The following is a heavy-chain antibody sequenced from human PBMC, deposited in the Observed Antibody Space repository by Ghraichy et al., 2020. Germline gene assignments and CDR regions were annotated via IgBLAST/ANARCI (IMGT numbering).Heavy chain of an antibody. CDR1: GGSISSSSYY. CDR3: ASGSSSWALS. V-gene: IGHV4-39*01. J-gene: IGHJ4*02. CDR2: IYYSGST. Sequence: SETLSLTCTVSGGSISSSSYYWGWIRQPPGKGLEWIGSIYYSGSTYYNPSLKSRVTISVDTSKNQFSLKLSSVTAADTAVYYCASGSSSWALSGGQGTLVTVSS. D-gene: IGHD6-13*01.